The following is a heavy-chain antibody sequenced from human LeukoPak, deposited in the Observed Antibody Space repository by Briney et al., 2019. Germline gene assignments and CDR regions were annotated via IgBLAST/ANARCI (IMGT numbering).Heavy chain of an antibody. Sequence: GGSLRLSCVASGFTFDDYAMHWVRQAPGKGLEWVSGINWNSGRIDYADSVKGRFTIARDNAKNSLYLQMNSLRAEDTALYYCAKDVREEMATIGMGYWGQGTLVTVSS. D-gene: IGHD5-24*01. CDR2: INWNSGRI. V-gene: IGHV3-9*01. CDR1: GFTFDDYA. J-gene: IGHJ4*02. CDR3: AKDVREEMATIGMGY.